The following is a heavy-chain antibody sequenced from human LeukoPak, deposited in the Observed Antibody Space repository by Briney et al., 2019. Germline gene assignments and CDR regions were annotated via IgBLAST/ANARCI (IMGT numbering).Heavy chain of an antibody. CDR1: GLTFSSYG. J-gene: IGHJ4*02. V-gene: IGHV3-33*01. D-gene: IGHD6-6*01. Sequence: QSGRSLRLSCAASGLTFSSYGMHWVRQAPGKGLEWVAVIWYDGSNKYYADSVKGRFTISRDNSKNTLYLQMNSLRAEDTAVYYCARDRYSSSGLADYWGQGTLVTVSS. CDR3: ARDRYSSSGLADY. CDR2: IWYDGSNK.